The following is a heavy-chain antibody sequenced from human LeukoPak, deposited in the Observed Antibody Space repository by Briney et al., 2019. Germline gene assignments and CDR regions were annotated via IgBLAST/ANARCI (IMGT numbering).Heavy chain of an antibody. D-gene: IGHD3-3*01. Sequence: GGSLRLSCAASGFTFNNYWMHWVSQAPGKGLEWVSSISSSSSYIYYADSVKGRFTISRDNAKNSLYLQMNSLRAEDTAVYYCARVGPSGFLEWLFLDFDYWGQGTLVTVSS. CDR2: ISSSSSYI. CDR1: GFTFNNYW. V-gene: IGHV3-21*01. CDR3: ARVGPSGFLEWLFLDFDY. J-gene: IGHJ4*02.